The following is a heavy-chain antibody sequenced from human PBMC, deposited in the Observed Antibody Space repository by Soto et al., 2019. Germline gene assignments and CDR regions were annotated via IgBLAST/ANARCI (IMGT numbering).Heavy chain of an antibody. V-gene: IGHV4-30-4*01. CDR3: ARDSSNSPDYFDY. J-gene: IGHJ4*02. CDR2: IYYSGRT. Sequence: SETLSLTCTVSGGSISSDDYYWSWIRQPPGKGLEWIGYIYYSGRTDYNPSLKSRVIISIDTSKNQFSLNLNSVSAADTAVYYCARDSSNSPDYFDYWGQGTLVTVSS. D-gene: IGHD6-6*01. CDR1: GGSISSDDYY.